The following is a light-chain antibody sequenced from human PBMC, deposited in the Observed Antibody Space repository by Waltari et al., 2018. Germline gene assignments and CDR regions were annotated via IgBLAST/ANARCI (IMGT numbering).Light chain of an antibody. Sequence: QSALTQPASVSGSPGQSITISCTGTSSDVGSYNLVSWYQQHPGKAPKLMIYEGSKRRSGVSNRCSSSRSGNTASLTISGLQAEDEADYYCCSYAGSWVFGGGTKLTVL. V-gene: IGLV2-23*01. CDR3: CSYAGSWV. CDR1: SSDVGSYNL. CDR2: EGS. J-gene: IGLJ3*02.